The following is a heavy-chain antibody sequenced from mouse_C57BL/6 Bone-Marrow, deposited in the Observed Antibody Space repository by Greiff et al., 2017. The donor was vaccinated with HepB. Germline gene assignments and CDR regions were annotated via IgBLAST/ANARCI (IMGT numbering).Heavy chain of an antibody. CDR3: ARTDDGYSYYFDY. Sequence: VQLQQPGAELVKPGASVKMSCKASGYTFTSYWITWVKQRPRQGLEWIGDIYPGSGSTNYNEKFKSKATLTVDTSSSTAYMQLSSLTSEDSAVYYCARTDDGYSYYFDYWGQGTTLTVSS. J-gene: IGHJ2*01. V-gene: IGHV1-55*01. CDR1: GYTFTSYW. D-gene: IGHD2-3*01. CDR2: IYPGSGST.